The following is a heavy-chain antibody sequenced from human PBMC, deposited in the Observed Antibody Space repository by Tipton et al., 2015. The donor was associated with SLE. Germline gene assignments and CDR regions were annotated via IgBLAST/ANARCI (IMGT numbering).Heavy chain of an antibody. Sequence: TLSLTCTVSGGSISSASYYWSWIRQPAGKGLEWIGRIFTSGYTDYNPSLNSRVTISVDASKNQFSLRMASVTAADTAVYYCARELDTFDIWGQGTMVTVSS. CDR2: IFTSGYT. J-gene: IGHJ3*02. V-gene: IGHV4-61*02. CDR3: ARELDTFDI. CDR1: GGSISSASYY.